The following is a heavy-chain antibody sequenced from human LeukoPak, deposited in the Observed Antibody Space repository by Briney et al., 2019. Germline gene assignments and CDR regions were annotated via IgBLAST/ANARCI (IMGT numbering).Heavy chain of an antibody. Sequence: SGGSLRLSCAASGFTFSSYWMYWVRQAPGKGLVWVSRINSDGSSTRYADSVKGRFTISRDNSNNTLYLQMNSLRAEDTAVYYCSKDQLYCSGGNCYSGHDYWGQGTLVTVSS. V-gene: IGHV3-74*01. J-gene: IGHJ4*02. CDR3: SKDQLYCSGGNCYSGHDY. CDR2: INSDGSST. CDR1: GFTFSSYW. D-gene: IGHD2-15*01.